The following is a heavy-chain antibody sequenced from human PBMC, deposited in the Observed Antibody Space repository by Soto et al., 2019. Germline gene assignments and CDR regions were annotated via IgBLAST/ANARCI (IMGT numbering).Heavy chain of an antibody. CDR3: ARLGGYVSVGYYYLWDS. V-gene: IGHV4-39*01. Sequence: TSETLSLTCRVSDGSMNSDSSYWGWIRQPPGKGLEWIGVINHSGSTYHNLSLKGRVTMSVDASRNQFSLKLTSMTAADTAVYYCARLGGYVSVGYYYLWDSWGQGTLVTVSS. CDR2: INHSGST. J-gene: IGHJ4*02. CDR1: DGSMNSDSSY. D-gene: IGHD3-22*01.